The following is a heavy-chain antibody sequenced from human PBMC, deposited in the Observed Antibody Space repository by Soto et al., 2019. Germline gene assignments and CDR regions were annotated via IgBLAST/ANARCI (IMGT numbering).Heavy chain of an antibody. CDR3: ARDPGVRVATTPRFDY. J-gene: IGHJ4*02. CDR1: GFTFSSYS. V-gene: IGHV3-21*01. CDR2: ISSRSNYI. Sequence: GGSLRLSCAASGFTFSSYSMNWVRQAPGKGLEWVSSISSRSNYIYYTDSVKGRFTIPRDNAKDSLYLKMNSLRAEDTAVYSCARDPGVRVATTPRFDYWGQGTLVTVSS. D-gene: IGHD5-12*01.